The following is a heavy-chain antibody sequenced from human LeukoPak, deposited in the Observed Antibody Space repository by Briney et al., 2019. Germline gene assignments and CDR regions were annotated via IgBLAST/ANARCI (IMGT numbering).Heavy chain of an antibody. Sequence: SETLSLTCAVYGGSFSGYYWSWIRQPPGKGLEWIGYIYYSGSTYYNPSLKSRVTISVDTSKNQFSLKLSSVTAADTAVYYCARDWTDTAIVYWGQGTLVTVSS. V-gene: IGHV4-34*09. CDR1: GGSFSGYY. J-gene: IGHJ4*02. CDR3: ARDWTDTAIVY. D-gene: IGHD5-18*01. CDR2: IYYSGST.